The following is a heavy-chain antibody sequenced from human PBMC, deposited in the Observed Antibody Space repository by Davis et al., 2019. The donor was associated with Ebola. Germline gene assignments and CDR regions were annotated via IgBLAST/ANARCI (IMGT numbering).Heavy chain of an antibody. Sequence: ASVKVSCNASGYTFTSYGISWVRQAPGQGLEWMGWISAYNGNTNYAQKLQGRVTMTTDTSTSTAYMEVGILRSDDTAVYYCARAQFPTTSDHWGQGTLVTVSS. CDR2: ISAYNGNT. V-gene: IGHV1-18*01. CDR3: ARAQFPTTSDH. CDR1: GYTFTSYG. J-gene: IGHJ4*02. D-gene: IGHD1-1*01.